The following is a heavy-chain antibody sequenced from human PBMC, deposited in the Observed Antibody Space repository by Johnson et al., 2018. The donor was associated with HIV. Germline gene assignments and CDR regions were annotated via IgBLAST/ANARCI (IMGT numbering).Heavy chain of an antibody. Sequence: SLRLSCVASGFTFEDYGMNWVRQAPGKGLEWVSDISWNGGTTGYADSVKGRFTISRDNSKNTLYLQMNSLRAEDTAVYYCAKFGRIPRELEDAFDIWGQGTMVTVSS. V-gene: IGHV3-20*04. CDR1: GFTFEDYG. D-gene: IGHD1-26*01. J-gene: IGHJ3*02. CDR3: AKFGRIPRELEDAFDI. CDR2: ISWNGGTT.